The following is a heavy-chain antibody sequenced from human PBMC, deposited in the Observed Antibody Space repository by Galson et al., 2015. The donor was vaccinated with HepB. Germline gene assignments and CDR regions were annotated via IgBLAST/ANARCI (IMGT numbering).Heavy chain of an antibody. D-gene: IGHD6-6*01. CDR1: GYTFNSHG. Sequence: SVKVSCKASGYTFNSHGFSWVRQAPGQGLEWMGWISAYNGNTDYAQKLQGRVTMTTDTSTGTAYMEMRSLGSDDTAVYYCARARYSSSPPDYWGQGTLVTVSS. J-gene: IGHJ4*02. V-gene: IGHV1-18*01. CDR2: ISAYNGNT. CDR3: ARARYSSSPPDY.